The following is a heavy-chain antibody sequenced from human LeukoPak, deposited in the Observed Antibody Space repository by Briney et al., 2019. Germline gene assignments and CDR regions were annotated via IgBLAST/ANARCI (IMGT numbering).Heavy chain of an antibody. CDR2: IYPVDSDT. D-gene: IGHD3-10*01. J-gene: IGHJ4*02. CDR3: ARQYSYDSGRRYFGS. Sequence: HGESLKISCKGSGYSFTSYWIAWVRQMPGKGLEWMGIIYPVDSDTRYSPSFQGQVTISADKSISTAYLQWSSLKASDTAMYYCARQYSYDSGRRYFGSWGQGTLVTVSS. CDR1: GYSFTSYW. V-gene: IGHV5-51*01.